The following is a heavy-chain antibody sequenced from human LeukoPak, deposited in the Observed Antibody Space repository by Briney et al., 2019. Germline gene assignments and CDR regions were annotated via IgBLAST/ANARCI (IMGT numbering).Heavy chain of an antibody. V-gene: IGHV1-2*02. D-gene: IGHD6-19*01. CDR1: GYTFTGYY. CDR2: INPNSGGT. Sequence: ASVKVSCKASGYTFTGYYMHWVRQAPGQGLESMGWINPNSGGTNYAQKFQGRVTMTRDTSISTAYMELSRLRSDDTAVYYCAREIAVAEGGFDPWGQGTLVTVSS. J-gene: IGHJ5*02. CDR3: AREIAVAEGGFDP.